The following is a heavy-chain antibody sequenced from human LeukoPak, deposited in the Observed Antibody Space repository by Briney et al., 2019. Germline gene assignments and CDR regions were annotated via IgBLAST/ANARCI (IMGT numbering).Heavy chain of an antibody. D-gene: IGHD4-11*01. CDR2: INHSGST. J-gene: IGHJ6*02. V-gene: IGHV4-34*01. CDR3: ARHRSSVSGPYYYYGMDV. Sequence: KASETLSLTCAVYGGSFSGYYWSWIRQPPGKGLEWIGEINHSGSTNYNPSLKSRVTISVDTSKNQFSLKLRSVTAADTAVYYCARHRSSVSGPYYYYGMDVWGQGTTVTVSS. CDR1: GGSFSGYY.